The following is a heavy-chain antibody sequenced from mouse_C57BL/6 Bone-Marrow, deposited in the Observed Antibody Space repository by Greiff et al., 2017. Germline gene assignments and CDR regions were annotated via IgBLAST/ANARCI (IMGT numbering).Heavy chain of an antibody. CDR2: IHPNSGST. CDR3: ARSGYSTFFDY. V-gene: IGHV1-64*01. D-gene: IGHD2-5*01. CDR1: GYTFTSYW. Sequence: QVQLQQPGAELVKPGASVKLSCKASGYTFTSYWMHWVKQRPGQGLEWIGMIHPNSGSTNYNEKFKSKATLTADKSSSTAYMQLSSLTSEDSAVYYCARSGYSTFFDYWGQGTTLTVSS. J-gene: IGHJ2*01.